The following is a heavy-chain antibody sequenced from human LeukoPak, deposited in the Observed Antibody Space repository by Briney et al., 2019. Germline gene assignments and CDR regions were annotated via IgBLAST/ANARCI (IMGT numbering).Heavy chain of an antibody. V-gene: IGHV1-24*01. J-gene: IGHJ5*02. CDR2: FDPEDDEI. D-gene: IGHD3-3*01. CDR3: APFGGP. Sequence: GASVKVSCKVSGYNLNELPMHWVRQTPGKGLEWMGGFDPEDDEIIYAQKFQGRLSLTEGTATDTAYMELSSLTSEDTAVYYCAPFGGPWGQGTLVIVSS. CDR1: GYNLNELP.